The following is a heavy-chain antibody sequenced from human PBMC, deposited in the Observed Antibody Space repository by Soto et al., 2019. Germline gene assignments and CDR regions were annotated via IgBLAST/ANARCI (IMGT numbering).Heavy chain of an antibody. D-gene: IGHD3-10*01. Sequence: GGSLRLSCAASGFTFSSYAMSWVRQAPGKGLEWVSAISGSGGSTYYADSVKGRFTISRDNSKNTLYLQMNSLRAEDTAVYYCAKDTLSYYGSATIFNGMDVWGQGTTVTVSS. J-gene: IGHJ6*02. CDR1: GFTFSSYA. V-gene: IGHV3-23*01. CDR2: ISGSGGST. CDR3: AKDTLSYYGSATIFNGMDV.